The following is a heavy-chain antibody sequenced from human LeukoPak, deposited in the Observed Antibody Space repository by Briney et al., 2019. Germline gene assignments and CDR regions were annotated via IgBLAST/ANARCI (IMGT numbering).Heavy chain of an antibody. Sequence: SETLSLTCTISGGSIRSDYWNWIRQPPGNGPEWIRSIYYSGSTNYNPSLNSRVTLSVDTSKNQFSLKLSSVTAADTAVYYCARLDRFPLGNCFDPWGQGTLVSVCS. CDR2: IYYSGST. J-gene: IGHJ5*02. CDR3: ARLDRFPLGNCFDP. D-gene: IGHD3-16*01. CDR1: GGSIRSDY. V-gene: IGHV4-59*08.